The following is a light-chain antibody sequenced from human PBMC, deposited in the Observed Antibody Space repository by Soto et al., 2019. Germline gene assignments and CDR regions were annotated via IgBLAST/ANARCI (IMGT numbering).Light chain of an antibody. CDR2: DVS. CDR3: CSYAGSFYYV. CDR1: SSDVGGYNY. V-gene: IGLV2-11*01. Sequence: QSALSQPRSVSGSPGESFTISCIGTSSDVGGYNYVSWYQQHPGKAPKLMIYDVSKRPSGVPDRFSGSKSGNTASLTISGLQAEDEADYYCCSYAGSFYYVFGTGTKVTVL. J-gene: IGLJ1*01.